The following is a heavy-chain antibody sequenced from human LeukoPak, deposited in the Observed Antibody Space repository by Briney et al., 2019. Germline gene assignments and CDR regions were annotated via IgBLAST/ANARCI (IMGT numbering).Heavy chain of an antibody. D-gene: IGHD5-24*01. CDR2: INSDGSST. Sequence: GGSLRLSCAASGFTFSSYWMHWVRHAPGKGLVWVSRINSDGSSTSYADSVKGRFTISRDNAKNTLYLQMNSLRAEDTAVYYCVPIEMATNDIWGQGTMVTVSS. J-gene: IGHJ3*02. CDR1: GFTFSSYW. CDR3: VPIEMATNDI. V-gene: IGHV3-74*01.